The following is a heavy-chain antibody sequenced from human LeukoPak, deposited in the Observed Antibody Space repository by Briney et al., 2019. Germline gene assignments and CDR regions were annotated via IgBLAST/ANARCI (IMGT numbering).Heavy chain of an antibody. V-gene: IGHV4-34*01. CDR2: INHSGST. J-gene: IGHJ4*02. CDR1: GGSFSGYY. CDR3: ARGIRYFDWLLLGYYFDY. Sequence: SETMSLTCAVYGGSFSGYYWSWICQPPGKGLEWIGEINHSGSTNYNPSLKSRVTISVDTSKNQFSLKLSSVTAADTAVYYCARGIRYFDWLLLGYYFDYWGQGTLVTVSS. D-gene: IGHD3-9*01.